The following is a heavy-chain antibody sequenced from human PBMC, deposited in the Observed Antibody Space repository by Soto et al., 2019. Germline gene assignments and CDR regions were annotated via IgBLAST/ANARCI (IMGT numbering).Heavy chain of an antibody. CDR3: ARGSIVVNSRDWLDP. D-gene: IGHD3-22*01. CDR1: GFTFSNYG. V-gene: IGHV3-30*03. Sequence: QVQLVESGGGVVQPGRSLRLSCTASGFTFSNYGMHWVRQAPGKGLEWVAVISDGGSNKDYADSVRGRFTISRDNSKNTLYLLMNSLTAQDTAMYYCARGSIVVNSRDWLDPWGQGTLVTVSS. CDR2: ISDGGSNK. J-gene: IGHJ5*02.